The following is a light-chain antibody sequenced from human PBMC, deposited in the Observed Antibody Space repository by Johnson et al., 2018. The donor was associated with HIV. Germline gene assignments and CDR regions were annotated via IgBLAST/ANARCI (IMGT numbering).Light chain of an antibody. Sequence: QFVLTQPPSVSAAPGQRVNISCSGNISNIESYFVSWYQQLPGAAPTLLIYEDYKRPSGIPDRFSGSKSGTSATLGIPGLQTGDEADYYCGTWDSSLSAEVFGTGTKVTVL. V-gene: IGLV1-51*02. CDR1: ISNIESYF. J-gene: IGLJ1*01. CDR2: EDY. CDR3: GTWDSSLSAEV.